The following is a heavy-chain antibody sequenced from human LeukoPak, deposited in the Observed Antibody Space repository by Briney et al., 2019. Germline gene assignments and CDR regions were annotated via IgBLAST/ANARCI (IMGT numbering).Heavy chain of an antibody. CDR1: RGSISSGSYY. J-gene: IGHJ6*03. CDR2: IYTSGST. V-gene: IGHV4-61*02. Sequence: PSQTLSLTCTVSRGSISSGSYYWRWIRQPAGEGLECIGRIYTSGSTNYNPSLKSRVTMSVCTCKNPFPLKLRSVTAADTAVYYCARDGVVAATGPVGLAYYYYYMDVWGKGTTVTVSS. CDR3: ARDGVVAATGPVGLAYYYYYMDV. D-gene: IGHD2-15*01.